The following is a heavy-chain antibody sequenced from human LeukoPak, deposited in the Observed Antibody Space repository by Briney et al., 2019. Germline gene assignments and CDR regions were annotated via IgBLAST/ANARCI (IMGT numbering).Heavy chain of an antibody. Sequence: GGSLRLSCAASGFTFSDYYMSWIRQAPGKGLEWVSYISSSGSTIYYADSVKGRFTISRDNSKNTLYLQMNSLRAEDTAVYYCAKGRPLYGSGSYYNEAAFDIWGQGTMVTVSS. CDR2: ISSSGSTI. CDR1: GFTFSDYY. J-gene: IGHJ3*02. D-gene: IGHD3-10*01. CDR3: AKGRPLYGSGSYYNEAAFDI. V-gene: IGHV3-11*01.